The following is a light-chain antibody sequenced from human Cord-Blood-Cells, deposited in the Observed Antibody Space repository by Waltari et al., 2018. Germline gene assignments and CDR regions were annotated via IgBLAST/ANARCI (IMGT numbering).Light chain of an antibody. CDR1: QSVSSSY. V-gene: IGKV3-20*01. CDR3: QQYGSSPLP. CDR2: GAS. J-gene: IGKJ4*02. Sequence: EIVLTQSPGTLSLSPGERATLSCRASQSVSSSYLAWYQQKPGQAPRLLIYGASRSATGIADRCSCSWSGTDCSLTISRLEPEDFAVYYCQQYGSSPLPFGGGTKVEIK.